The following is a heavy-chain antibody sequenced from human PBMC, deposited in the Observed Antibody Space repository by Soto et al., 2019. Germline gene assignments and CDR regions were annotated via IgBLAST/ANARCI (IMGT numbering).Heavy chain of an antibody. CDR3: AHTRVVDYDILTGYYRTYYFDY. D-gene: IGHD3-9*01. CDR2: IYWDDDK. V-gene: IGHV2-5*02. Sequence: QITLKESGPPLVKPTQTLTLTCTFSGFSLSTSGVGVGWIRQPPGKALEWLALIYWDDDKRYSPSLKSRLTITKGTPKNQVVPTMTTMDPVDTATYYCAHTRVVDYDILTGYYRTYYFDYWGQGTLVTVSS. J-gene: IGHJ4*02. CDR1: GFSLSTSGVG.